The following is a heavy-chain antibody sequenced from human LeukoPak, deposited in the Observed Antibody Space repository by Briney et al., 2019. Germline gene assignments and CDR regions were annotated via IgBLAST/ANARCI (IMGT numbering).Heavy chain of an antibody. J-gene: IGHJ6*03. D-gene: IGHD2-2*02. V-gene: IGHV1-18*01. Sequence: GASVKVSCKASGYTFTSYGISWVRQAPGQGLEWMGWISAYNGNTNYAQKLQGRVTMTTDTSTSAAYMELRSLRSDDTAVYYCARSGCSSTSCYIGAWGYYYYYMDVWGKGTTVTVSS. CDR3: ARSGCSSTSCYIGAWGYYYYYMDV. CDR2: ISAYNGNT. CDR1: GYTFTSYG.